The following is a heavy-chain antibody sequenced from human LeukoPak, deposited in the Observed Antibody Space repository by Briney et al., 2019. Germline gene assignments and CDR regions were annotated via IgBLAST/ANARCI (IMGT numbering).Heavy chain of an antibody. D-gene: IGHD6-19*01. CDR2: ISWNSGSI. CDR1: GFTFSSYA. Sequence: GGSLRLSCAASGFTFSSYAMSWVRQAPGKGLEWVSGISWNSGSIDYVDSVKGRFAISKDNAKNSLYLQMNSLRVEDTAVYYCAKVGRSGWPLDNWGQGTLVTVSS. J-gene: IGHJ4*02. V-gene: IGHV3-23*01. CDR3: AKVGRSGWPLDN.